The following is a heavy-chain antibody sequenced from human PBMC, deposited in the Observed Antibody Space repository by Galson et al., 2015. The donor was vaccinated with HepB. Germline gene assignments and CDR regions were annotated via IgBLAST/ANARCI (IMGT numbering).Heavy chain of an antibody. CDR1: GYSFTNYG. Sequence: SLKVSCEASGYSFTNYGISWVRQAPGQGLEWMGWVSAYDGDTNYAQTFQGRLTMTTDTSTSTAYVELRSLRSDDTAVYYCARDLEYCGSSSCYRDLFDPWGQGTLVIVSS. V-gene: IGHV1-18*01. J-gene: IGHJ5*02. CDR3: ARDLEYCGSSSCYRDLFDP. D-gene: IGHD4-23*01. CDR2: VSAYDGDT.